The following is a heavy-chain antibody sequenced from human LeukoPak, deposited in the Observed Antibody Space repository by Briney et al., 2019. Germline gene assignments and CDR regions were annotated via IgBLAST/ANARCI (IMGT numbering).Heavy chain of an antibody. Sequence: GASVKVSCKASGYTFTGYYMHWVRQAPGQRLEWVGWINPNSGGTNYAQKFQGGVTMTRDTSISTAYMELSRLRSDDTAVYYCARGYYSSGWGFDPWGQGTLVTVSS. V-gene: IGHV1-2*02. J-gene: IGHJ5*02. CDR1: GYTFTGYY. CDR2: INPNSGGT. CDR3: ARGYYSSGWGFDP. D-gene: IGHD6-19*01.